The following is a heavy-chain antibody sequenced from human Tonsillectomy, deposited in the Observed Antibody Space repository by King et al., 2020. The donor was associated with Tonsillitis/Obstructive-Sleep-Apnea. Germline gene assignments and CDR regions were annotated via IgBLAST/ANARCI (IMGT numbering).Heavy chain of an antibody. J-gene: IGHJ4*02. V-gene: IGHV5-51*01. CDR2: IYPGDSDI. Sequence: QLVQSGAEVKKPGESLKISCKGSRYSFTNYWIAWVRQMPGKGLEWMGIIYPGDSDIRYSPSFQGQVTISADRSISTAYLQWSSLKASDTAMYYCARRDASGREDYFHYWGQGTLVTVSS. CDR3: ARRDASGREDYFHY. D-gene: IGHD1-26*01. CDR1: RYSFTNYW.